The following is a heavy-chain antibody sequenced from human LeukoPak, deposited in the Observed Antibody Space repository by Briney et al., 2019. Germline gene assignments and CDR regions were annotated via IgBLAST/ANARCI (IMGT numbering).Heavy chain of an antibody. V-gene: IGHV1-46*01. D-gene: IGHD3-22*01. CDR2: INPSGGST. CDR3: ARDREKYYYDSSGYYLSY. Sequence: ASVKVSCKASGYTFTSYYMHWVRQAPGQGLEWMEIINPSGGSTSYAQKFQGRVTMTRDTSTSTVYMELSSLRSEDTAVYYCARDREKYYYDSSGYYLSYWGQGTLVTVSS. J-gene: IGHJ4*02. CDR1: GYTFTSYY.